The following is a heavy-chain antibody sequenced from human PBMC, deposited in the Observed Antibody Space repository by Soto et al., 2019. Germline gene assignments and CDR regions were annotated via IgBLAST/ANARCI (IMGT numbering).Heavy chain of an antibody. CDR1: GYSIASGYY. CDR2: IYHAGST. CDR3: ARESEDLTSNFDY. J-gene: IGHJ4*02. V-gene: IGHV4-38-2*02. Sequence: SETLSLTCAVSGYSIASGYYWAWIRQSPGKGLEWIGSIYHAGSTYYTPALKSRVTLSVDTSKNQFSLNLNSVTAADTAVYYCARESEDLTSNFDYWGQGTLVTVSS.